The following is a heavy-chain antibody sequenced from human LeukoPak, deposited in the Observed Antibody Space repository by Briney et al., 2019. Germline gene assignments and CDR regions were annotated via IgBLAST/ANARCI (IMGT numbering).Heavy chain of an antibody. CDR1: GYTFTSYA. J-gene: IGHJ6*02. Sequence: SVKVSCKASGYTFTSYAISWVRQAPGQGLEWMGRIIPILGIANYAQKFQGRVTITADKSTSTAYMELSSLRSEDTAVYYCARIDCSGGSCYSGVYYYYYGMDVWGQGTTVTVSS. CDR3: ARIDCSGGSCYSGVYYYYYGMDV. V-gene: IGHV1-69*04. CDR2: IIPILGIA. D-gene: IGHD2-15*01.